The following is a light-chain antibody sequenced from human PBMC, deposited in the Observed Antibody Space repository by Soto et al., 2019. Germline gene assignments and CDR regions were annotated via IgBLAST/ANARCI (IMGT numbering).Light chain of an antibody. V-gene: IGKV1-5*01. CDR1: ESISTW. CDR2: DAS. Sequence: DIQMTQSPSSLSASVGDRVTITCRASESISTWLAWYQQKPGKAPNLLIYDASNLRSGVPSRFSGSGSGKEFTLTISSLQTDDFSTYYCQQYHSYWTFGQGTKVDI. CDR3: QQYHSYWT. J-gene: IGKJ1*01.